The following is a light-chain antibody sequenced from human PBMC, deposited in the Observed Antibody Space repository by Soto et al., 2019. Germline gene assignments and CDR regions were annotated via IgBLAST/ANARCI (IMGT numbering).Light chain of an antibody. J-gene: IGLJ2*01. CDR2: EVS. CDR1: SSDVGGYNY. CDR3: SSYTSSSTPHVV. V-gene: IGLV2-14*01. Sequence: QSALTQPASVSGSPGQSITISCTGTSSDVGGYNYVSWYQQHPGKAPKLMIYEVSNRPSGVSNRFYGSKSGNTASLTISGLQAEDEADYYCSSYTSSSTPHVVFGGGTKVTVL.